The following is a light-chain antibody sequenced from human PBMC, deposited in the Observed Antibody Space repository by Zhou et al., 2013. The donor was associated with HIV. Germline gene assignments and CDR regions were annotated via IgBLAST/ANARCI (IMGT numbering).Light chain of an antibody. J-gene: IGKJ4*01. Sequence: DIQMTQSPSSLSASVGDRVTMTCRASQGIANSLAWYQQKPGKVPKLLIYGASTLQSGVPSRFSGSGSGTDFTLTISSLEPEDFAVYYCQQRSNWPRTFGGGTKVEI. CDR2: GAS. CDR1: QGIANS. V-gene: IGKV1-27*01. CDR3: QQRSNWPRT.